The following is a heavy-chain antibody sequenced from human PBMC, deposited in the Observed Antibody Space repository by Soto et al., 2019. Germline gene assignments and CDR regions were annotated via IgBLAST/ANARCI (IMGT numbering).Heavy chain of an antibody. Sequence: EVQLVESGGGLVKPGGSLRLSCAASGFSFTNAWMNWVRQAPGKGLEWVGRIRSKADGGPTDYAAPVKGRFTVSRDDSKNTLYLQMNSLKTEDTAVYYCIVVGSGSYYGIWGQGTLVTVSS. CDR2: IRSKADGGPT. J-gene: IGHJ1*01. V-gene: IGHV3-15*01. CDR3: IVVGSGSYYGI. D-gene: IGHD3-10*01. CDR1: GFSFTNAW.